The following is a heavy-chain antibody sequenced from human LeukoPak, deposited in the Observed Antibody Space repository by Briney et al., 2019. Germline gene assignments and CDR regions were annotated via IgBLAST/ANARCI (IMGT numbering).Heavy chain of an antibody. CDR2: IYYSGST. J-gene: IGHJ1*01. V-gene: IGHV4-59*01. CDR3: ARGAPDYYDSSVDKYFQH. D-gene: IGHD3-22*01. Sequence: SETLSLTCTVSGGSISSYYWSWIRQPPGKGLEWIGYIYYSGSTNYNPSLKSRVTISVDTSKNQFSLKLSSVTAADAAVYYCARGAPDYYDSSVDKYFQHWGQGTLVTVSS. CDR1: GGSISSYY.